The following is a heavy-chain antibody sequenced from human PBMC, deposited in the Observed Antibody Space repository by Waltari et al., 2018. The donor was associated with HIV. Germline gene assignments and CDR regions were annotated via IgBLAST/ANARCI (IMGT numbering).Heavy chain of an antibody. CDR3: ARVPVGAIPIAFDY. Sequence: QMQLVKCGAEEEQPGAAVGVSCKATGSICTGTFIHWVRQAPGQGLEWMGWVRSNSGDTISAQKFQGRVTMTRDTSMSTVYMELSSLRYDDTAVYYCARVPVGAIPIAFDYWGQGTLVTVSS. CDR1: GSICTGTF. V-gene: IGHV1-2*02. CDR2: VRSNSGDT. D-gene: IGHD1-26*01. J-gene: IGHJ4*02.